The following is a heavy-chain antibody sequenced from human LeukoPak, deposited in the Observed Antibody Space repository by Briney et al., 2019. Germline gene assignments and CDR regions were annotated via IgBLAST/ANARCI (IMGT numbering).Heavy chain of an antibody. J-gene: IGHJ6*03. Sequence: SVKVSCKASGGTFSSYAISWVRQAPGQGLEWRGGIIPIFGTANYAQKFQGRVTFTRDTSISTSFMELSSLRSEDTAIYYCARGRPDTSVPRTYYMDVWGKGTTVTVSS. CDR3: ARGRPDTSVPRTYYMDV. CDR2: IIPIFGTA. V-gene: IGHV1-69*05. D-gene: IGHD5-18*01. CDR1: GGTFSSYA.